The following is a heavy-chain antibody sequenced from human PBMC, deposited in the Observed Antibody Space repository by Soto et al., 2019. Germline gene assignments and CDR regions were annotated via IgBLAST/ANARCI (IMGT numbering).Heavy chain of an antibody. V-gene: IGHV3-21*01. CDR2: ISSSGSYI. D-gene: IGHD1-26*01. CDR3: ARDRGTHSGTYSFWFDP. Sequence: SGGSLRLSCAASGFTFSTYSMNWVRQAPGKGLEWVSSISSSGSYIYYADSLKGLFTISRDNAKNSLYLQMNSLRAEDTAVYYCARDRGTHSGTYSFWFDPWGQGTLVTVSS. J-gene: IGHJ5*02. CDR1: GFTFSTYS.